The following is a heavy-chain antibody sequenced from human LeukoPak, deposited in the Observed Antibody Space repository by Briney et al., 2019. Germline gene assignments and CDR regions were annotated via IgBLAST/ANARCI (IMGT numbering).Heavy chain of an antibody. J-gene: IGHJ5*02. CDR2: IIPILGTA. V-gene: IGHV1-69*05. Sequence: SVKVSCKASGGTFSNYAISWVRQAPGQGLEWMGGIIPILGTANYAPKFQDRVTISMDESTSTSFMELRSLRSEDTAVYYCANGNYYDRSGNHQRIYNWFDPWGQGTLVTVSS. D-gene: IGHD3-22*01. CDR1: GGTFSNYA. CDR3: ANGNYYDRSGNHQRIYNWFDP.